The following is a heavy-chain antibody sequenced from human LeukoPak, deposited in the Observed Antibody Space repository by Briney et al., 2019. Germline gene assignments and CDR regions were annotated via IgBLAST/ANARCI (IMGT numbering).Heavy chain of an antibody. D-gene: IGHD6-6*01. CDR1: AYTFTNYD. Sequence: WASVTVSCKASAYTFTNYDISWVRQAPGQGLEWMGWISAYSGGTNYAQKVQGRVTMTTDTSTSTAYMELRSLRSDDTAVYYCARDGIAARTSGMDVWGQGTTVTVSS. CDR3: ARDGIAARTSGMDV. CDR2: ISAYSGGT. J-gene: IGHJ6*02. V-gene: IGHV1-18*01.